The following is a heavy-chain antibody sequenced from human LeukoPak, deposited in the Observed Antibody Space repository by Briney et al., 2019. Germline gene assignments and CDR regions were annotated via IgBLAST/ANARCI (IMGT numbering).Heavy chain of an antibody. CDR3: AREGRDGYAELDY. J-gene: IGHJ4*02. D-gene: IGHD5-24*01. CDR1: GGSISSGSYY. V-gene: IGHV4-61*02. CDR2: IYTSGST. Sequence: SETLSLTCTVSGGSISSGSYYWSWIRQPAGKGLEWIGRIYTSGSTNYNPSLKSRVTISVDTSKNQFSLKLSSVTAADTAVYYCAREGRDGYAELDYWGQGTLVTVSS.